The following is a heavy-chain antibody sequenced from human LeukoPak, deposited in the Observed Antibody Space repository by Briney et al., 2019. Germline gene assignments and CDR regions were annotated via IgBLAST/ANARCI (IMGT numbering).Heavy chain of an antibody. CDR1: GGSMSSGDYS. CDR3: ARGTPVGGAFDI. V-gene: IGHV4-30-4*07. CDR2: ISDSGST. J-gene: IGHJ3*02. Sequence: SETLSLTCAVSGGSMSSGDYSWTWIRQPPGKGLEWIGFISDSGSTYYNPSLKSRVTISVDTSKNQFSLKLSSVTAADTAVYYCARGTPVGGAFDIWGQGTMVTVSS.